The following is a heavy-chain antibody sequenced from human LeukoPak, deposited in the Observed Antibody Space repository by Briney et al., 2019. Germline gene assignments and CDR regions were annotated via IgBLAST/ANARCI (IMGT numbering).Heavy chain of an antibody. J-gene: IGHJ5*02. CDR3: AREIRFLEWLLYGTGWFDP. CDR2: IYYSGST. Sequence: SETLSLTCTVSGGSISSSSYYWGWIRQPPGKGLEWIGSIYYSGSTYYNPSLKSRVTISVDTSKNQFSLKLSSVTAADTAVYYCAREIRFLEWLLYGTGWFDPWGQGTLVTVSS. CDR1: GGSISSSSYY. V-gene: IGHV4-39*07. D-gene: IGHD3-3*01.